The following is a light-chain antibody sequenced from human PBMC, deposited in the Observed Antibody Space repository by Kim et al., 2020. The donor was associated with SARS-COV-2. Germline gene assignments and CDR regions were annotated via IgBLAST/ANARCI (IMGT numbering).Light chain of an antibody. Sequence: EIVLTQSPGTLSLSPGERATLSCRASQSVSSSYLAWYQQKPGQAPRLLIYGASSRATGIPDRFSGSGSGTDFTLTISRLEPEDFAVYYCQQDSSSLITFGQGTRLEIK. CDR3: QQDSSSLIT. J-gene: IGKJ5*01. V-gene: IGKV3-20*01. CDR1: QSVSSSY. CDR2: GAS.